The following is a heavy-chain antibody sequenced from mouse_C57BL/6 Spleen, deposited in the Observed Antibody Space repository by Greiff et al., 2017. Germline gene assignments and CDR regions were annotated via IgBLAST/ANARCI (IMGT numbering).Heavy chain of an antibody. CDR2: ISSGSSTI. CDR1: GFTFSDYG. CDR3: ARLYGNYLYYFDY. J-gene: IGHJ2*01. D-gene: IGHD2-1*01. V-gene: IGHV5-17*01. Sequence: EVKLMESGGGLVKPGGSLKLSCAASGFTFSDYGMHWVRQAPEKGLEWVAYISSGSSTIYYADTVKGRFTISRDNAKNTLFLQMTSLRSEDTAMYYCARLYGNYLYYFDYWGQGTTLTVSS.